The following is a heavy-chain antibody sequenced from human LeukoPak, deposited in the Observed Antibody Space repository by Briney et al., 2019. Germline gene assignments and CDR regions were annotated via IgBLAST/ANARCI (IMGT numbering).Heavy chain of an antibody. V-gene: IGHV3-23*01. J-gene: IGHJ4*02. D-gene: IGHD2-21*02. Sequence: GGSLRLSCAASGFTFSSYAMNWVRQAPGKGLEWVSGISGSGGSTYYADSVKGRFTISRDNSKNTLYLHMNSLRAEDTAVYYGAKGRGIVVVTGPDYWGQGTLVTVSS. CDR2: ISGSGGST. CDR3: AKGRGIVVVTGPDY. CDR1: GFTFSSYA.